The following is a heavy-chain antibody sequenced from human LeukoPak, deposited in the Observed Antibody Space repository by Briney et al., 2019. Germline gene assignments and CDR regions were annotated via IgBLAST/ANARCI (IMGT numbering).Heavy chain of an antibody. Sequence: ASVKVSCKASGYTFTSYYMHWVRQAPGQGLEWMGIINPSGGSTSYAQKFQGRVTMTRDTSTSTVYMELSSLRSEDTAVYYCARDLHSGRNWGSGSLPPVRFFKKASYGMDVWGQGTTVTVSS. CDR3: ARDLHSGRNWGSGSLPPVRFFKKASYGMDV. J-gene: IGHJ6*02. V-gene: IGHV1-46*01. CDR2: INPSGGST. CDR1: GYTFTSYY. D-gene: IGHD3-10*01.